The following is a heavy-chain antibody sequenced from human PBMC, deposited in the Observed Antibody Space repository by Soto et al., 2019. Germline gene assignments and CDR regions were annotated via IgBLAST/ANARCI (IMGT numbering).Heavy chain of an antibody. D-gene: IGHD6-13*01. J-gene: IGHJ6*02. CDR1: GFTFSSYG. CDR3: ARDPTVYSSSWYFYYGMDD. Sequence: QVQLVESGGGVVQPGRSLRLSCAASGFTFSSYGMHWVRQAPGKGLEWVAVIWYDGSNKYYADSVKGRVTISRDNSKNTLYLQMNSLRAEDTAVYYCARDPTVYSSSWYFYYGMDDWGRGTTVTVSS. CDR2: IWYDGSNK. V-gene: IGHV3-33*01.